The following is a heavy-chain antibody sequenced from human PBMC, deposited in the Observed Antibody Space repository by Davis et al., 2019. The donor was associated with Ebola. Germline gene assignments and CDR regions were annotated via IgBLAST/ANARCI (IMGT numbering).Heavy chain of an antibody. CDR2: ISSSSSYT. V-gene: IGHV3-11*05. CDR3: ARDADSSSSFY. Sequence: GGSLRLSCAASGFTFSDYYMSWIRQAPGKGLEWVSYISSSSSYTNYADSVKGRFTISRDNAKNSLYLQMNSLRAEDTAVYYCARDADSSSSFYWGQGTLVTVSS. CDR1: GFTFSDYY. J-gene: IGHJ4*02. D-gene: IGHD6-6*01.